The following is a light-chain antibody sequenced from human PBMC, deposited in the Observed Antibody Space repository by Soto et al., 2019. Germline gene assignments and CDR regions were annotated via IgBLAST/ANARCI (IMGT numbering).Light chain of an antibody. CDR3: QQRSNWPR. CDR2: DAS. V-gene: IGKV3-11*01. CDR1: QSVSSY. J-gene: IGKJ5*01. Sequence: EIVLTQSPATLALSPGERATLSCRASQSVSSYLAWYQQKPGQAPRLLIYDASNRATGIPARFSGSGSGTDFTITISSLEPEDFAVYYCQQRSNWPRFGQGTRLGIK.